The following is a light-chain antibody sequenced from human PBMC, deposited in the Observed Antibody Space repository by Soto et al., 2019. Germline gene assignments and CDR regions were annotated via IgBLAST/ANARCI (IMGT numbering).Light chain of an antibody. V-gene: IGKV3-15*01. CDR2: GAS. CDR1: QSVSSN. CDR3: QQYNNWPYT. Sequence: EIVMTQSPATLSVSPGERAALSCRASQSVSSNFAWYQQKPGQAPRLLIYGASTRATGIPARFSGSGSGTVFTLTISSLQSEDFAVYYCQQYNNWPYTFSQGNKLEI. J-gene: IGKJ2*01.